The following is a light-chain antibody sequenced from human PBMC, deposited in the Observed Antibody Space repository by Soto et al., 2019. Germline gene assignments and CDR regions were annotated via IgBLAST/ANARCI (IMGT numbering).Light chain of an antibody. CDR3: QQYDHVSPFT. Sequence: DSQMTQSPSTLSGSIVDRFTITCRASQTISSWLAWYQQKPGKAPKFLIYKASTLQQGVPSRFSGSGFGTEFTLTISGLQPDDFAIYYCQQYDHVSPFTFGGGTKVDIK. CDR2: KAS. CDR1: QTISSW. J-gene: IGKJ4*01. V-gene: IGKV1-5*03.